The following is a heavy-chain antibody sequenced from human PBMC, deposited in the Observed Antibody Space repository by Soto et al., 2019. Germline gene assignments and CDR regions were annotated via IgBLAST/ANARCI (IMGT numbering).Heavy chain of an antibody. D-gene: IGHD1-20*01. Sequence: PEASVKVSCKASGGTFSSYAISWVRQAPGQGLEWMGGIIPIFGTANYAQKFQGRVTITADKSTSTAYMELSSLRSEDTAVYYCANSPSYNWNRNWFDPWGQGTLVTVSS. J-gene: IGHJ5*02. CDR3: ANSPSYNWNRNWFDP. CDR2: IIPIFGTA. V-gene: IGHV1-69*06. CDR1: GGTFSSYA.